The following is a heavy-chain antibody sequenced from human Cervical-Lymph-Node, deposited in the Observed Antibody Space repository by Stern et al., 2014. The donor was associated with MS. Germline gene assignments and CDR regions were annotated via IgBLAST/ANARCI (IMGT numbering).Heavy chain of an antibody. CDR3: ARNLYSGSYPGYFDY. V-gene: IGHV1-18*01. Sequence: QMQLVQSGAEVKKPGASVTVSCKASGYTFTSYGISWVRQAPGQRLEWMGWIRAYSGNTNYAQKLQGRVTMTTDTSTTTAYMELRSLRSDDTAVYYCARNLYSGSYPGYFDYWGQGTLLTVSS. J-gene: IGHJ4*02. D-gene: IGHD1-26*01. CDR1: GYTFTSYG. CDR2: IRAYSGNT.